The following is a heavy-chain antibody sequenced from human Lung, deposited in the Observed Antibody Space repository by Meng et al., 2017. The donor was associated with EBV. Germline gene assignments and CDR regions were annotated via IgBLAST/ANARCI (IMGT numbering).Heavy chain of an antibody. D-gene: IGHD1-26*01. V-gene: IGHV1-46*02. CDR3: ARVSKGGSYRFDP. J-gene: IGHJ5*02. Sequence: QGQLVQLGAGVKKPGASGRVSCKASGYTFNTYYMHWVRQAPGQGLEWMGVINPSGGSSIYAQRFQGRVTMTSDTSTTTVYMDLSSLRSEDTAVYYCARVSKGGSYRFDPWGQGTLVTVSS. CDR2: INPSGGSS. CDR1: GYTFNTYY.